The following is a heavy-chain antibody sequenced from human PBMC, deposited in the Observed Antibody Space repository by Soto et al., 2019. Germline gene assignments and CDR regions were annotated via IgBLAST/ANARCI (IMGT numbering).Heavy chain of an antibody. Sequence: GGSLRLSCAASGFTLSNAWMSWVRQAPGKGLEWVGRIKSKTDGGTTDYAAPVKGRFTVARDDSKNTLYLQMNILKTEDTAVYYCTTVIAAACPYYYYGMDVCVQGTTVTVSS. V-gene: IGHV3-15*01. D-gene: IGHD6-13*01. CDR2: IKSKTDGGTT. CDR3: TTVIAAACPYYYYGMDV. CDR1: GFTLSNAW. J-gene: IGHJ6*02.